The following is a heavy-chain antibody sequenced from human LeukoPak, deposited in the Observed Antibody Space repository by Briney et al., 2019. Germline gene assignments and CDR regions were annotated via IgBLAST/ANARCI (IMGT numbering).Heavy chain of an antibody. D-gene: IGHD6-13*01. CDR2: IWYDGSNK. J-gene: IGHJ5*02. Sequence: GGSLRLSCAASGFTFSSYGMHWVRQAPGKGLEWVAVIWYDGSNKYYADSVKGRFTISRDNSKNTLYLQMNSLRAEDTAVYYCARDYAHSSSWYYNWFDPWGQGALVTVSS. V-gene: IGHV3-33*01. CDR1: GFTFSSYG. CDR3: ARDYAHSSSWYYNWFDP.